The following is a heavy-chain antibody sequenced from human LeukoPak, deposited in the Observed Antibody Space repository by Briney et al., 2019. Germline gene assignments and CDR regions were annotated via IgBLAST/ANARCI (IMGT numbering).Heavy chain of an antibody. CDR2: IWYDGSNR. J-gene: IGHJ4*02. D-gene: IGHD3-22*01. CDR1: GFTFSRYG. Sequence: GWSLRLSCAASGFTFSRYGMHWVRPAPGKGLDWVAVIWYDGSNRQYVDSVKGRFTISRDNSKNTLYLQMNSLRADDTAVYYCARDFGFSPSSGYSFDYWGQGTLVTVSS. V-gene: IGHV3-33*01. CDR3: ARDFGFSPSSGYSFDY.